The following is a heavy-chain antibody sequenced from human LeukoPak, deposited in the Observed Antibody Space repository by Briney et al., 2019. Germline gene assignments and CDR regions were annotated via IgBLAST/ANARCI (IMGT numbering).Heavy chain of an antibody. Sequence: PGGSLRLSCAASGLIFSNWWMHWVRQAPGKGQVWVSYINSDGSNTDYADFVKGRFTISRDNAKNTVYLQMNSLRAEDTAVYYCPQADFQHWGQGTLVTVSS. V-gene: IGHV3-74*01. CDR2: INSDGSNT. J-gene: IGHJ1*01. CDR1: GLIFSNWW. CDR3: PQADFQH.